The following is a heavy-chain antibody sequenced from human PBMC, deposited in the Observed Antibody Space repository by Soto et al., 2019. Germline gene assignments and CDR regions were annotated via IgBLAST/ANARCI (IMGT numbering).Heavy chain of an antibody. J-gene: IGHJ6*02. CDR1: GFTFSSYW. CDR2: IKQDGSEK. CDR3: ARMNGDYYYYAMDV. V-gene: IGHV3-7*01. Sequence: GGSLRLSCAASGFTFSSYWMNWVRQAPGKGLEWVANIKQDGSEKSYVDSVKGRFTISRDNAKNSLFPQMNSLRAEDTAVYYCARMNGDYYYYAMDVWGQGTTVTVSS. D-gene: IGHD4-17*01.